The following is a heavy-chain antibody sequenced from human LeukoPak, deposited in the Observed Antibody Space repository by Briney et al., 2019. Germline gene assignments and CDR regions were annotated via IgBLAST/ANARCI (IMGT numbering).Heavy chain of an antibody. Sequence: GASVKVSCKXSGYTFTDYYMHWVQQAPGKGLEWMGVVDPEDGETIYSEKFQGRVTITADTSTDTAYMELSSLRSEDTAVYYCATGKSAYWGQGTLVTVSS. CDR1: GYTFTDYY. V-gene: IGHV1-69-2*01. CDR3: ATGKSAY. CDR2: VDPEDGET. J-gene: IGHJ4*02.